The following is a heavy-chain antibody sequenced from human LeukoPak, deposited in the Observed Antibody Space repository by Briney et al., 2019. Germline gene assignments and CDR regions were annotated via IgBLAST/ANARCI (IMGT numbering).Heavy chain of an antibody. J-gene: IGHJ6*03. CDR3: ARDLGVAAAGYYYYYYMDV. V-gene: IGHV1-69*13. Sequence: GASVKVSCKASGYSFTSYAISWVRQAPGQGLEWMGGIIPIFGTANYAQKFQGRVTITADESTSTAYMELSSLRSEDTAVYYCARDLGVAAAGYYYYYYMDVWGKGTTVTISS. D-gene: IGHD6-13*01. CDR1: GYSFTSYA. CDR2: IIPIFGTA.